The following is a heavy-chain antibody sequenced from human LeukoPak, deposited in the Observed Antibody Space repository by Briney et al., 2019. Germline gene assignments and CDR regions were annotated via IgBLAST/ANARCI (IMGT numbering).Heavy chain of an antibody. CDR1: VLTLSEYY. J-gene: IGHJ6*03. D-gene: IGHD3-10*01. Sequence: PGGSLRLSCAASVLTLSEYYTSWIRQAPGKGLEWVSYITGSGSTIYYADSVKGRITISRDNAKTSLYLQMNSLRAEDTAVYYCARVAGSTLYYYSYYMDVWGKGTTVTVSS. V-gene: IGHV3-11*01. CDR2: ITGSGSTI. CDR3: ARVAGSTLYYYSYYMDV.